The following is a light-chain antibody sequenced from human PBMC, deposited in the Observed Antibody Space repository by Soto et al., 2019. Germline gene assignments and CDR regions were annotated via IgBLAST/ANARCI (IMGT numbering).Light chain of an antibody. J-gene: IGLJ2*01. Sequence: QSALTQPASVCGSPGQSITISCTGTSSDVGGYSYVSWYQQHPGKAPKLMIYYVSNRPSGVSNRFSGSRSGNTASLTISGLQAEDEADYYCSSYTSSSTLVVFGGGTKLTVL. V-gene: IGLV2-14*03. CDR3: SSYTSSSTLVV. CDR1: SSDVGGYSY. CDR2: YVS.